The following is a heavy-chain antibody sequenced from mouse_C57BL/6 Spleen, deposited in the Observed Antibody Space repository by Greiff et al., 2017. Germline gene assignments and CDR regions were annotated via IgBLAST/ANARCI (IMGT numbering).Heavy chain of an antibody. D-gene: IGHD1-1*02. V-gene: IGHV1-54*01. CDR2: INPGSGGT. CDR3: ARWALYGFDY. J-gene: IGHJ2*01. CDR1: GYAFTNYL. Sequence: VQLQQSGAELVRPGTSVKVSCKASGYAFTNYLIEWVKQRPGQGLEWIGVINPGSGGTNYNEKFKGKATLTADKSSSTAYMQLSSLTSEDSAVYFCARWALYGFDYWGQGTTLTVSS.